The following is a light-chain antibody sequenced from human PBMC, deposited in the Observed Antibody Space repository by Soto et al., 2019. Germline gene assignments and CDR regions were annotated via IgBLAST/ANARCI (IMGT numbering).Light chain of an antibody. J-gene: IGKJ4*01. CDR2: NVF. V-gene: IGKV1-12*01. Sequence: DLQMTQSPFSVSASVGDRVIITCRASQEINSWLGWYQQKAGLAPKLLIYNVFSLQPGVPSRFNGSRSGTDFTLTISNLQPEDFATYFCQQGKSFPLTFGGGTKVDLK. CDR1: QEINSW. CDR3: QQGKSFPLT.